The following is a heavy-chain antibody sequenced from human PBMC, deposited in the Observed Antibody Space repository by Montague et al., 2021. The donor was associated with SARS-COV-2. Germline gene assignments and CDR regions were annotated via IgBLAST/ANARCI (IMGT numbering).Heavy chain of an antibody. V-gene: IGHV4-39*01. Sequence: SETLSLTCTVSGGSISSSSYYWGWIRQPPGKGLEWIGNIFYSGSTYYNTSLKSRVTISVDTSKNQFSLRLSSVTAADTAVYYCARLPYFYDSTHAFDIWGQGTMVPVSS. CDR2: IFYSGST. CDR3: ARLPYFYDSTHAFDI. CDR1: GGSISSSSYY. D-gene: IGHD3-22*01. J-gene: IGHJ3*02.